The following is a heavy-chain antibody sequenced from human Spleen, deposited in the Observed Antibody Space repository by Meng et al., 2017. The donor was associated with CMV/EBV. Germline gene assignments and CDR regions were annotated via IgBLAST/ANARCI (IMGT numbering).Heavy chain of an antibody. D-gene: IGHD3-10*01. CDR3: ARRQHYYGSGRGTWFDP. CDR2: IYYSGST. Sequence: GSLRLSCTVSGGSISSSSYYWGWIRQPPGKGLEWIGSIYYSGSTYYNPSIKSRVTISVAKSKNQSSLKLSSVTAADTAVYYCARRQHYYGSGRGTWFDPWGQGTLVTVSS. J-gene: IGHJ5*02. V-gene: IGHV4-39*01. CDR1: GGSISSSSYY.